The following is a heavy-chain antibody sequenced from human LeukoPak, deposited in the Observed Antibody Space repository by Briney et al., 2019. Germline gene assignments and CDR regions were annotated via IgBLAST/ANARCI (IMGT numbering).Heavy chain of an antibody. J-gene: IGHJ6*03. D-gene: IGHD1-26*01. CDR1: GFTFSDYY. CDR3: ARAKVGATKGFIYYYYMDV. V-gene: IGHV3-11*01. Sequence: GGSLRLSCTVSGFTFSDYYMTWIRQAPGKGLEWVSYISYSGDTIYYADSVKGRFTISRDNAKNSLYLQMNSLRAEDTAVYYCARAKVGATKGFIYYYYMDVWGKGTTVTVSS. CDR2: ISYSGDTI.